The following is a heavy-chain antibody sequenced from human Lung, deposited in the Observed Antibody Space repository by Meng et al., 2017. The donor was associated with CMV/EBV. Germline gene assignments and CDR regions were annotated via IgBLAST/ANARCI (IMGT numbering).Heavy chain of an antibody. CDR3: ARDGAPAATPWGNWFDP. Sequence: ESXKISXAASGFTFSSYWMSWVRQAPGKGLEWVANIKQDGSEKYYVDSVKGRFTISRDNAKNSLYLQMNSLRAEDTAVYYCARDGAPAATPWGNWFDPWGQGTXVNVYS. D-gene: IGHD2-2*01. J-gene: IGHJ5*02. CDR2: IKQDGSEK. CDR1: GFTFSSYW. V-gene: IGHV3-7*01.